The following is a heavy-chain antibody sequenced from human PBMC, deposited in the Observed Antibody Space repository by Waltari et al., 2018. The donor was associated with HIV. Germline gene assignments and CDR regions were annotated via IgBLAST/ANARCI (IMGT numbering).Heavy chain of an antibody. V-gene: IGHV2-5*01. J-gene: IGHJ4*02. D-gene: IGHD3-22*01. CDR2: NYSNDDN. Sequence: QIPLKESGPTLVKPTQTLTLTCTFSGFSLSTSGVGVGWIRQPPGKALEWRALNYSNDDNRFSPSLKSRLTISKDSSKNQVVLTMTNMDPVDTATYYCAHKYYYDGSGYYGPFDYWGQGTLVTVSS. CDR1: GFSLSTSGVG. CDR3: AHKYYYDGSGYYGPFDY.